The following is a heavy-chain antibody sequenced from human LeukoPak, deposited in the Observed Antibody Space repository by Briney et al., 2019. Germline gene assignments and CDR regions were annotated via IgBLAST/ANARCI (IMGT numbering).Heavy chain of an antibody. D-gene: IGHD1-1*01. J-gene: IGHJ3*02. Sequence: GESLRLSCAASGFTFSSCGMHWVRQAPGKGLEWVAVISYDETNKYYADSVRGRFTISRDNSKNTLYLQMNSLRADDTALYYCAAREGGTGTFDAFDIWGQGTMVTVSS. CDR3: AAREGGTGTFDAFDI. CDR1: GFTFSSCG. V-gene: IGHV3-30*03. CDR2: ISYDETNK.